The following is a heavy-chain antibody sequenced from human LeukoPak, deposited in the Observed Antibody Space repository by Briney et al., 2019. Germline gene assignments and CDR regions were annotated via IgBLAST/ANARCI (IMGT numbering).Heavy chain of an antibody. CDR3: AREIVSAVAGNFDY. D-gene: IGHD6-19*01. CDR1: GFTFSSYE. J-gene: IGHJ4*02. V-gene: IGHV3-48*03. CDR2: VSSSGSTR. Sequence: GGSLRLSCAVYGFTFSSYEMNWVRQAPGKGLEWVSYVSSSGSTRTYADSVRGRFTISRGNAKNSLYLEMNSLRAEDTAVYYCAREIVSAVAGNFDYWGQGTLVTVSS.